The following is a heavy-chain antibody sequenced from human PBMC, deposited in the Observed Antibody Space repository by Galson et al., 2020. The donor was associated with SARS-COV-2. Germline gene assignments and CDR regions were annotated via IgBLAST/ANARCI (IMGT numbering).Heavy chain of an antibody. CDR1: GYTFTSYY. J-gene: IGHJ5*02. Sequence: ASVKVSCKASGYTFTSYYMHWVRQAPGQGLEWMGIINPSGGSTSYAQKFQGRVTMTRDTSTSTVYMELSSLRSEDTAVYYCARDLTSLYSNYVFHGFDPWGQGTLVTVSS. V-gene: IGHV1-46*01. CDR3: ARDLTSLYSNYVFHGFDP. D-gene: IGHD4-4*01. CDR2: INPSGGST.